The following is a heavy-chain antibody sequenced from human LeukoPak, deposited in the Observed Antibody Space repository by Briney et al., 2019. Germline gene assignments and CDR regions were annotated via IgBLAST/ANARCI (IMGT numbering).Heavy chain of an antibody. CDR2: IYYSGST. CDR3: ARGCYDFWSGYLRRFHNWFDP. D-gene: IGHD3-3*01. J-gene: IGHJ5*02. CDR1: GGSISSSSYY. Sequence: SETLSLTCTVSGGSISSSSYYWGWIRQPPGKGLEWIGSIYYSGSTYYNPSLKSRVTISVDTSKNQSSLKLSSVTAADTAVYYCARGCYDFWSGYLRRFHNWFDPWGQGTLVTVSS. V-gene: IGHV4-39*01.